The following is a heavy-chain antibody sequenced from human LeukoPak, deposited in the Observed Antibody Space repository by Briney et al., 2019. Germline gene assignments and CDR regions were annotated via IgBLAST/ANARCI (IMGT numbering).Heavy chain of an antibody. CDR2: IRIKANSYAT. V-gene: IGHV3-73*01. CDR3: ARAPTDYYYYYVDV. CDR1: GFIFSGSA. D-gene: IGHD1-26*01. Sequence: PGGSLRLSCAASGFIFSGSAIHWVRQTSGQGLEWVGRIRIKANSYATDYAASVKGRFTISRDDSKNTAHLQMDSLKTEDTAVYYCARAPTDYYYYYVDVWGKGTTVTVSS. J-gene: IGHJ6*03.